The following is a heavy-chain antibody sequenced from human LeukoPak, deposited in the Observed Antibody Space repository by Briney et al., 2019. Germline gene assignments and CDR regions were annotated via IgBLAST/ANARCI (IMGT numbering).Heavy chain of an antibody. J-gene: IGHJ3*02. CDR1: GGSITGYH. Sequence: KPSETLSLTCTVSGGSITGYHWSWIRQRPGKGPEWIGYIYSNETTQYKPSLKSRVTISADTSKNQFSLKLTSVSAADTAIYYCARRNDFDIWGQGTMVPVSS. CDR2: IYSNETT. CDR3: ARRNDFDI. V-gene: IGHV4-4*08.